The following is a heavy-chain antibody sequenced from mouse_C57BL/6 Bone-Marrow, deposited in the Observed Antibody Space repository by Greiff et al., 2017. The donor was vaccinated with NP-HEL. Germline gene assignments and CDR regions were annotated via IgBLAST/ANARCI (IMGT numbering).Heavy chain of an antibody. CDR2: FYPGSGSI. D-gene: IGHD1-1*01. CDR3: ARHGPFITTVVKGAMDY. CDR1: GYTFTEYT. J-gene: IGHJ4*01. V-gene: IGHV1-62-2*01. Sequence: QVQLQQPGAELVMPGASVKLSCKASGYTFTEYTIHWVKQRSGQGLEWIGWFYPGSGSIKYNEKFKDKATLTADKSSSTVYMELNRVTSEDSAVYFCARHGPFITTVVKGAMDYWGQGTSVTVSS.